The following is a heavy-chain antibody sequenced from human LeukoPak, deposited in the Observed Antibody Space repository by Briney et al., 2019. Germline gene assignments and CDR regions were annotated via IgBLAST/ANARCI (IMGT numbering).Heavy chain of an antibody. Sequence: GGSLRLSCAASGFTFSSYAMHWVRQAPGKGLEWVAVISYDGSNKYYADSVKGRFTISRDNSKNTLYLQMNSLRAEDTAVYYCARVGVAVAGYYFDYWGQGTLVTVSS. CDR3: ARVGVAVAGYYFDY. CDR1: GFTFSSYA. CDR2: ISYDGSNK. D-gene: IGHD6-19*01. V-gene: IGHV3-30-3*01. J-gene: IGHJ4*02.